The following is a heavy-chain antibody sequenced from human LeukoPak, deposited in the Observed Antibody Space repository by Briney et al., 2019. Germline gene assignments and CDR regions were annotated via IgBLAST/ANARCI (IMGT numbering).Heavy chain of an antibody. J-gene: IGHJ4*02. CDR1: GYTFTSYA. CDR2: SNAGNGNT. CDR3: ARDDDIAAAGTGDY. D-gene: IGHD6-13*01. Sequence: ASVKVSCKASGYTFTSYAMHWVRQAPGQRLEWMGWSNAGNGNTKYSQEFQGRVTITRDTSTSTAYMELRSLRSDDTAVYYCARDDDIAAAGTGDYWGQGTLVTVSS. V-gene: IGHV1-3*02.